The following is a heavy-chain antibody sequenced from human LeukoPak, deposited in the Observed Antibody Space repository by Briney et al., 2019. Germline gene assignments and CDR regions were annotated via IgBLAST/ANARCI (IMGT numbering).Heavy chain of an antibody. Sequence: GGSLRLSCAGSGFTIGSYWMSWVRQAPGKGLEWVANIRQDGSEKYYVDSVKGRLTISRDNAKNSLYLQMNSLRAEDTGIYYCARSGYYGDDAFDLWGQGTMVTVSS. V-gene: IGHV3-7*01. CDR3: ARSGYYGDDAFDL. J-gene: IGHJ3*01. CDR2: IRQDGSEK. D-gene: IGHD2/OR15-2a*01. CDR1: GFTIGSYW.